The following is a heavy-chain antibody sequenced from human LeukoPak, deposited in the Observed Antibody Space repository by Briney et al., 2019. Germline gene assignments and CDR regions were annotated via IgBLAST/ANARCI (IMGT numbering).Heavy chain of an antibody. V-gene: IGHV3-23*01. Sequence: PGKSLRLSCAASGFTFSSYAMSWVRQAPGKGLQWVSTITVSGGSTYYADSVKGRFTISRDNSRNTLYLQMNSLGAEDTAVYYCTTWGYWGQGTLVTVSS. CDR1: GFTFSSYA. J-gene: IGHJ4*02. CDR3: TTWGY. D-gene: IGHD3-16*01. CDR2: ITVSGGST.